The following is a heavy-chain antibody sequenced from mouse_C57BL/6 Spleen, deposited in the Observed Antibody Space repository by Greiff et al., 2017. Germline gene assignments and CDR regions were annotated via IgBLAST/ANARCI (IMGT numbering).Heavy chain of an antibody. CDR1: GYTFTSYT. J-gene: IGHJ1*03. V-gene: IGHV1-4*01. CDR2: INPSSGYT. CDR3: ARYPYYGSSYGYFDV. D-gene: IGHD1-1*01. Sequence: QVQLQQSGAELARPGASVKMSCKASGYTFTSYTMHWVKQRPGQGLEWIGYINPSSGYTKYNQKFKDKTTLTADKSSSTAYMQLSSLTSEDSAVYYCARYPYYGSSYGYFDVWGTGTTVTVSS.